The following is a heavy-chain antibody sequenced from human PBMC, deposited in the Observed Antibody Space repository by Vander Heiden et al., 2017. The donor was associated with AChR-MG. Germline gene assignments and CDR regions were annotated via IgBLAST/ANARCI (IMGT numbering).Heavy chain of an antibody. Sequence: QVQLVQSGAEVKKPGASVKVSCKTSGYTFSGYYIHWVRQAPGQGLEWVGMINPRGGTTNYAQKFQGRCAMTRDTPTSTVYMELSSLRSEDTAVYYCARDPELAGPAHLPLYGMDVWGQGTTLTVSS. CDR2: INPRGGTT. CDR1: GYTFSGYY. CDR3: ARDPELAGPAHLPLYGMDV. V-gene: IGHV1-46*03. J-gene: IGHJ6*02. D-gene: IGHD3-10*01.